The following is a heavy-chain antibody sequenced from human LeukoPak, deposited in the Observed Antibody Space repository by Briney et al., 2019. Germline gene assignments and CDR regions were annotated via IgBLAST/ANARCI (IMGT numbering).Heavy chain of an antibody. Sequence: GGSLRLSCAASGFSFSAYSMTWVRQAPGKGLEWVSSITGSGDSTWYADPVERRFTISRDNAKNSLYLQMNSLRAEDTAVYYCARDQVSHYYDSSGYYSHWGQGTLVTVSS. V-gene: IGHV3-23*01. D-gene: IGHD3-22*01. CDR3: ARDQVSHYYDSSGYYSH. J-gene: IGHJ4*02. CDR2: ITGSGDST. CDR1: GFSFSAYS.